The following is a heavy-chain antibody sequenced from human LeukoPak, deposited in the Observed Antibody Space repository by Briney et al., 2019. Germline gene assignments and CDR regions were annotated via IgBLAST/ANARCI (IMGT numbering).Heavy chain of an antibody. J-gene: IGHJ6*02. CDR1: GYTFTSYY. D-gene: IGHD3-3*01. V-gene: IGHV1-46*01. Sequence: GASVKVSCKASGYTFTSYYMHWVRQAPGQGLEWMGIINPSGGSTSYAQKLQGRVTMTRDTSTSTVYMELSSLRSEDTAVYYCARDSGFWSGYRVSHYYYYGMDVWGQGTTVTVSS. CDR2: INPSGGST. CDR3: ARDSGFWSGYRVSHYYYYGMDV.